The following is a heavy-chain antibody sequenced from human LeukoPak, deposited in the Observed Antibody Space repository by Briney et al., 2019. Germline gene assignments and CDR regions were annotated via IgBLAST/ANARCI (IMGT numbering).Heavy chain of an antibody. CDR1: GFTFSSYS. J-gene: IGHJ3*02. D-gene: IGHD2-2*01. CDR2: ISSDSNYI. V-gene: IGHV3-21*01. Sequence: GGSLRLSCAASGFTFSSYSMNWVRQAPGKGLEWVSSISSDSNYIFYADSVQGRFTISRDNAENSLFLQMNSLRAEDTAVYYCASRYCTSTNCYAFDIWGQGTMVTASS. CDR3: ASRYCTSTNCYAFDI.